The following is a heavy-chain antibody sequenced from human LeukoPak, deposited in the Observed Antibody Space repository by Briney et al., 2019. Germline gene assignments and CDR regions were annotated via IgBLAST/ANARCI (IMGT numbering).Heavy chain of an antibody. D-gene: IGHD6-13*01. CDR3: ARAAGTDYYYYYGMDV. CDR2: ISSSSSYI. CDR1: GFTFSSYS. V-gene: IGHV3-21*01. J-gene: IGHJ6*02. Sequence: PGGSLRLSCAASGFTFSSYSMNWVRQAPGKGLEWVSSISSSSSYIYYADSVKGRFTISRDNAKNSLYLQMNSLRAEDTAVYYCARAAGTDYYYYYGMDVWGQGTTVTVSS.